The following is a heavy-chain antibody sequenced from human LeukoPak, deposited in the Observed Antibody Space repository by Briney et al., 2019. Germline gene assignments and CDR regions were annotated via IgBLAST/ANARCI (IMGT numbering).Heavy chain of an antibody. J-gene: IGHJ5*02. CDR3: ARDWSITMVRGVNWFDP. V-gene: IGHV1-69*05. CDR1: GGTFSSYA. CDR2: IIPIFGTA. D-gene: IGHD3-10*01. Sequence: SVKVSCKASGGTFSSYAISWVRQAPGQGLEWMGGIIPIFGTANYTQKFQGRVTITTDESTSTAYMELSRLRSEDTAVYYCARDWSITMVRGVNWFDPWGQGTLVTVSS.